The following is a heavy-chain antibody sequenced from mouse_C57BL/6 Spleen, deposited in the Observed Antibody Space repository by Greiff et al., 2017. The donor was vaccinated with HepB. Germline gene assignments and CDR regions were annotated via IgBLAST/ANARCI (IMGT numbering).Heavy chain of an antibody. CDR1: GYTFTSYW. Sequence: QVQLQQPGAELVKPGASVKLSCKASGYTFTSYWMLWVKQRPGRGLEWIGRIDPNSGGTKYNEKFKSKATLTVDKPSSTAYMQLSSLTSEDSAVYYCARERLFITTVVEGFAYWGQGTLVTVSA. V-gene: IGHV1-72*01. CDR2: IDPNSGGT. J-gene: IGHJ3*01. D-gene: IGHD1-1*01. CDR3: ARERLFITTVVEGFAY.